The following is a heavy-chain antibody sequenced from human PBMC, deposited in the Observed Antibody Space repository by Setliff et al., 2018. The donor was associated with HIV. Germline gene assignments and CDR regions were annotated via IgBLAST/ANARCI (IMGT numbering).Heavy chain of an antibody. J-gene: IGHJ4*02. CDR2: IWYDGSHK. Sequence: QPGGSLRLSCAASGFTFSSYGMHWVRQAPGKGLQWVAVIWYDGSHKTYADSVKGRFTISRDNSKNTLYLQMNSLRVEDTAIYYCAKDPYSGTFTLYYFDYWGQGTLVTVSS. CDR3: AKDPYSGTFTLYYFDY. CDR1: GFTFSSYG. V-gene: IGHV3-33*06. D-gene: IGHD1-26*01.